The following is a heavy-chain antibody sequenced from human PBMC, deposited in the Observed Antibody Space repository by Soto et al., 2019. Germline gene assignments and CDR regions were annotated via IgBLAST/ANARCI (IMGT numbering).Heavy chain of an antibody. Sequence: EVQLVESGGGLVKPGGSLRLSCVVSGLTFSSDWMNWVRQAPGKGLEWVGRIKSKGGGGTTDYAAPVKGKFTISRADSTNTLFLPRDSLRTEDAAAFYWVWFGEGYHYFGLDVWGQGTPVIVSS. J-gene: IGHJ6*02. V-gene: IGHV3-15*07. CDR3: VWFGEGYHYFGLDV. CDR2: IKSKGGGGTT. CDR1: GLTFSSDW. D-gene: IGHD3-10*01.